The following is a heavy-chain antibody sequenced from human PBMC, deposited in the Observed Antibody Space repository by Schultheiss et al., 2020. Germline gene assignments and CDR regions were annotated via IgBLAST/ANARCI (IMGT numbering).Heavy chain of an antibody. V-gene: IGHV3-23*01. J-gene: IGHJ5*02. CDR3: AKETCPISPHWYCSSTSFRNWFDP. CDR2: ISGSGGST. Sequence: GGSLRLSCAASGFTFSSYAMSWVRQAPGKGLEWVSAISGSGGSTYYADSVKGRFTISRDNSKNTLYLQMNSLRAEDTAVYYCAKETCPISPHWYCSSTSFRNWFDPWGQGTLVTVCS. CDR1: GFTFSSYA. D-gene: IGHD2-2*01.